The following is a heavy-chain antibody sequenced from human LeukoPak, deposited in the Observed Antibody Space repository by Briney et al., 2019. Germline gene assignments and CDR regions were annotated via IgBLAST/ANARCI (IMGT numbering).Heavy chain of an antibody. CDR2: ITWNADST. D-gene: IGHD2-2*01. CDR1: GFSFYDYG. Sequence: PGGSLRLSCTASGFSFYDYGMSWVRQAPGKGLEGVSGITWNADSTVYVDFVKGRFTVSRDNAKNSLYLQMDSLRAEDTALYYCARDHHCSSATCPSDYWGQGTLVTVSS. J-gene: IGHJ4*02. V-gene: IGHV3-20*04. CDR3: ARDHHCSSATCPSDY.